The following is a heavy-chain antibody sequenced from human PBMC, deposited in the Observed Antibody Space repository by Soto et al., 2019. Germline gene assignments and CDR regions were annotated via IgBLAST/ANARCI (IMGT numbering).Heavy chain of an antibody. CDR3: ATLTKYDILTGFYPC. CDR2: IYSDVST. V-gene: IGHV3-66*01. J-gene: IGHJ4*02. CDR1: GFTVNSNY. D-gene: IGHD3-9*01. Sequence: EVQLVESGGGLVQPGGSLRLSCAASGFTVNSNYMSWVRQAPGKGLEWVSVIYSDVSTYYADSVKGRFIISRDNSNNTLYFQMNRLRDEDTAVYYCATLTKYDILTGFYPCWGQGTLVTVSS.